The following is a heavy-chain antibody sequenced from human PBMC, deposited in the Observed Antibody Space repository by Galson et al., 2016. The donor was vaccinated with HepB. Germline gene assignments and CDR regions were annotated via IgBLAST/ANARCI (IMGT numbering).Heavy chain of an antibody. V-gene: IGHV2-70*01. CDR2: IDWANDK. CDR3: ARIRYYDFNMDV. J-gene: IGHJ6*02. D-gene: IGHD3-3*01. CDR1: GFSLSTSGMC. Sequence: PALVKPTQTLTLTCTLSGFSLSTSGMCVSWIRQPPGKALEWLGIIDWANDKYYNPSLKTRLTISMDTSKKHVVLTMTNMDPVDTATYFCARIRYYDFNMDVWGPGTTVTVSS.